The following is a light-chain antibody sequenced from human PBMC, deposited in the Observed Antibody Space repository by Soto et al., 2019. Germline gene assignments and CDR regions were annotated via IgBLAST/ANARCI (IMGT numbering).Light chain of an antibody. V-gene: IGKV1-9*01. CDR1: QGIGSY. Sequence: DIQMTQSPSFLSASVGDRVTITCRASQGIGSYLAWYQQKPGEAPKLLIFAASTLQSGVPSRFSGSGSGTEFTLTITSLQPDDSATYYCQQYNSLSSVSFGGGTKVDIK. CDR2: AAS. CDR3: QQYNSLSSVS. J-gene: IGKJ4*01.